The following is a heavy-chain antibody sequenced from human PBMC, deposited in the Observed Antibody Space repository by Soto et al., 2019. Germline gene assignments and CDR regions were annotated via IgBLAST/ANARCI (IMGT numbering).Heavy chain of an antibody. Sequence: SVKVSCKASGGTFSSYAISWLRQAPGQGLEWMGGIIPIFGTANYAQKFQGRVTITADESTSTAYMELSSLRSEDTAVYYCARCTYSSSWYWDYFDYWGQGTLVTVSS. V-gene: IGHV1-69*13. CDR1: GGTFSSYA. J-gene: IGHJ4*02. CDR3: ARCTYSSSWYWDYFDY. CDR2: IIPIFGTA. D-gene: IGHD6-13*01.